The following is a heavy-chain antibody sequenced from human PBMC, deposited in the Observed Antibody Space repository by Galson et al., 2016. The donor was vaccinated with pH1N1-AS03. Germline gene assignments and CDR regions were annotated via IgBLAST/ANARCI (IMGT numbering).Heavy chain of an antibody. V-gene: IGHV3-23*01. J-gene: IGHJ4*02. Sequence: SLRLSCAASGFTFSSYAMSWVRQAPGKGLEWVAAISGSGGSTYYADSVKGRFTISRDNSKNTLYLQKNSLRAEDTAVYYCAPDSSGWSNDYWGQGTLVTVSS. CDR1: GFTFSSYA. CDR2: ISGSGGST. D-gene: IGHD6-19*01. CDR3: APDSSGWSNDY.